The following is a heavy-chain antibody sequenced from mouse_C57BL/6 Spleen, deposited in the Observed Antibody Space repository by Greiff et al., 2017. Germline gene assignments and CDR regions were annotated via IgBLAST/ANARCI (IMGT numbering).Heavy chain of an antibody. CDR3: ARSGPMAMDY. D-gene: IGHD6-5*01. CDR1: GYTFTSYW. CDR2: IYPSDSET. V-gene: IGHV1-61*01. J-gene: IGHJ4*01. Sequence: QVQQQQPGAELVRPGSSVKLSCKASGYTFTSYWMDWVKQRPGQGLEWIGNIYPSDSETHYNQKFKDKATLTVDKSTSTAYMQLSSLTSEDSAVYYCARSGPMAMDYWGQGTSVTVSS.